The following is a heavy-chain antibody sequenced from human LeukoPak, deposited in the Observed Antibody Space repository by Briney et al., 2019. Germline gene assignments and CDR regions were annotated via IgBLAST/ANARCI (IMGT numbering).Heavy chain of an antibody. Sequence: SETLSLTCTVSGGSISSYYWSWIRQPPGKGLEWIGYIYYSGSTNYNPSLKSRVTISVDTSKNQFSLKLSSVTAADTAVYYCARDPYSGSYYRWAFDIWGQGIMVTVSS. CDR2: IYYSGST. CDR3: ARDPYSGSYYRWAFDI. V-gene: IGHV4-59*01. CDR1: GGSISSYY. D-gene: IGHD1-26*01. J-gene: IGHJ3*02.